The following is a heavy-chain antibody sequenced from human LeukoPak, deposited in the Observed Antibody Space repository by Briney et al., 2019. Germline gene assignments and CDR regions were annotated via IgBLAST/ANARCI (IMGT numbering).Heavy chain of an antibody. J-gene: IGHJ5*02. CDR2: IRSKAYGGTT. CDR3: ARSPPPPNFDWLWTFDP. D-gene: IGHD3-9*01. Sequence: GGSLRLSCTASGFTFGDYAMSWFRQAPGKGLEWVGFIRSKAYGGTTEYAASVKGRFTISRDDSKSIAYLQMSSLKTEDTAVYYCARSPPPPNFDWLWTFDPWGQGTLVTVSS. V-gene: IGHV3-49*03. CDR1: GFTFGDYA.